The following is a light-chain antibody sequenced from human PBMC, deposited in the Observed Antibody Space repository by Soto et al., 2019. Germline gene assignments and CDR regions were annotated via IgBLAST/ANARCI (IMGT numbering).Light chain of an antibody. Sequence: EIVLTQSPGTLSLSPGERATLSCRASQTLSSSFLAWYQQKPGQAPRLLIYGASYRASGIPDRFSGSGSGTDFTLTISSLEPEDFALYYCQQRSTWPTFGQGTRLEIK. V-gene: IGKV3D-20*02. CDR3: QQRSTWPT. CDR2: GAS. CDR1: QTLSSSF. J-gene: IGKJ5*01.